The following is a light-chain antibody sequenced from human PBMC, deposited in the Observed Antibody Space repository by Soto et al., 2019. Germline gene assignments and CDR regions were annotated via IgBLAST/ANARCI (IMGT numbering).Light chain of an antibody. Sequence: DIQMTQSPSSLSASVGDRVTITCRASQSIRNDVGWYQQKPGKAPKLLIYAASTLQTGVPSRFIGTGSETEFIITISSLQPEEFATYYCQHHNSYPALTFGGGPKVEIK. V-gene: IGKV1-17*01. CDR3: QHHNSYPALT. CDR2: AAS. J-gene: IGKJ4*02. CDR1: QSIRND.